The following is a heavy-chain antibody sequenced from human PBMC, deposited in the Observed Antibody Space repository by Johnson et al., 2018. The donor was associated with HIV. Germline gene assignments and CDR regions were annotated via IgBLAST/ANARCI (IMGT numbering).Heavy chain of an antibody. V-gene: IGHV3-30-3*01. CDR1: AFTFSRYV. D-gene: IGHD3-3*01. Sequence: HVRLVESGGGLVQPGGSLRLSCAASAFTFSRYVIHWVRQAPGHGLAWVAVISYDGSNKYYAHSVKGRFTISRDNSKNTLYLQMSSLRAEDTAVYYCARPLQFLEWSDAFDMWGQGQMVTVSS. CDR3: ARPLQFLEWSDAFDM. J-gene: IGHJ3*02. CDR2: ISYDGSNK.